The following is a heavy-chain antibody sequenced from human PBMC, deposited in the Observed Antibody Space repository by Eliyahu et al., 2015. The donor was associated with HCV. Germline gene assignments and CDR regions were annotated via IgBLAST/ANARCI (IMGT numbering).Heavy chain of an antibody. CDR3: SSGGGGIAVSGTGGWFDP. J-gene: IGHJ5*02. CDR1: GGXIXPYY. Sequence: QVQLQESGPGLVKPSETLSLXCTVSGGXIXPYYWSWIRQPPGKGLEWIGYIHYSGSTNSNPSLKSRVTMSLDTSKNQFSLKLSSVTAADTAIYYCSSGGGGIAVSGTGGWFDPWGQGTLVTVSS. CDR2: IHYSGST. V-gene: IGHV4-59*01. D-gene: IGHD6-19*01.